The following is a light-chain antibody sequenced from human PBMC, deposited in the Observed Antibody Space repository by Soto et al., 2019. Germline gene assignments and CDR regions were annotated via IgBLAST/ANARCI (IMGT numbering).Light chain of an antibody. CDR1: SSDVGGYNY. CDR3: CSFAGSYTYV. Sequence: QSLLTHPRSLSGSPGQSVTISCTGTSSDVGGYNYVSWYQQHPGKAPKVMIYDVTKRPSGVPDRFSGSKSGNTASLTISGLQAEDEADYYCCSFAGSYTYVFGTGTKVTVL. J-gene: IGLJ1*01. CDR2: DVT. V-gene: IGLV2-11*01.